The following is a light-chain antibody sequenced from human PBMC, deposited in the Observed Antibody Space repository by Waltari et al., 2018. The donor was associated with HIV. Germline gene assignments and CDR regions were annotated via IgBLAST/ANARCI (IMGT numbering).Light chain of an antibody. CDR3: AAWDDSLNGHVV. CDR1: SSNIGTNT. CDR2: SNN. Sequence: QSVLTQPPSASGTPGQRVTISCSGSSSNIGTNTVNSYQQLPGTAPKLLIYSNNQRPSGVPDRFSGSKSGTSASLAISGLQSEDEADYYCAAWDDSLNGHVVFGGGTKLTVL. V-gene: IGLV1-44*01. J-gene: IGLJ2*01.